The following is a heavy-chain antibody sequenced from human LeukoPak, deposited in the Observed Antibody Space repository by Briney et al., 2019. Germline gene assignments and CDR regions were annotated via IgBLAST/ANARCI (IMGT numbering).Heavy chain of an antibody. D-gene: IGHD3-22*01. J-gene: IGHJ4*02. CDR2: IKEDGGEK. V-gene: IGHV3-7*01. CDR3: ARDRGYSTFDY. CDR1: GFTFSSYW. Sequence: GGSLRLSCAASGFTFSSYWMTWVRQAPGKGLEWVANIKEDGGEKNYVDSVKGRFTISRDNAKDSLSLQMNSLRAEDTAVYYCARDRGYSTFDYWGQGTLVTVSS.